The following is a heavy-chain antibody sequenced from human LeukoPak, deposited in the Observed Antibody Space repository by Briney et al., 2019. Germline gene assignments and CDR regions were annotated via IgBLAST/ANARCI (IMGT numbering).Heavy chain of an antibody. D-gene: IGHD5-24*01. J-gene: IGHJ4*02. CDR3: ASLPRDGYNLVYYFDY. V-gene: IGHV3-30*04. CDR1: GFTFSSYA. CDR2: ISYDGSNK. Sequence: PGGSLRLSCAASGFTFSSYAMHWVRQAPGKGLEWVAVISYDGSNKYYADSVKGRFTISRDNSKNTLYLQMNSLRAEDTAVYYCASLPRDGYNLVYYFDYWGQGTLVTVSS.